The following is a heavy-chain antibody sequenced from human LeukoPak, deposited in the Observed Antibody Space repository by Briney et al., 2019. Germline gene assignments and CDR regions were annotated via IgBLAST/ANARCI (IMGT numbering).Heavy chain of an antibody. V-gene: IGHV3-33*01. CDR3: AREYCSSTSCYQIADDAFDI. D-gene: IGHD2-2*01. Sequence: GGSLRLSCAASGFTFSSYGMHWVRQAPGKGLEWVAVIWYDGSNKYYADSVKGRFTISRDNSKNTLYLQMNSLRAEDTAVYYCAREYCSSTSCYQIADDAFDIWGQGTMVTVSS. CDR2: IWYDGSNK. CDR1: GFTFSSYG. J-gene: IGHJ3*02.